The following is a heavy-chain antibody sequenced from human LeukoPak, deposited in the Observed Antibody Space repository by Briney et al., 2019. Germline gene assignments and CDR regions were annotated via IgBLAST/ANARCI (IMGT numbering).Heavy chain of an antibody. Sequence: SGPTLVNPTQTLTPTCSFSGCSLSPSAVGVRWFRQPPGKALEWLELIYWDYDNRYSPSPKSRLTITKDTSKKQVVITMTNMDPVDTATYYCGRVYYYSSGYYQSLLHFDYWGQGTLVTVSS. J-gene: IGHJ4*02. CDR3: GRVYYYSSGYYQSLLHFDY. CDR2: IYWDYDN. D-gene: IGHD3-22*01. CDR1: GCSLSPSAVG. V-gene: IGHV2-5*02.